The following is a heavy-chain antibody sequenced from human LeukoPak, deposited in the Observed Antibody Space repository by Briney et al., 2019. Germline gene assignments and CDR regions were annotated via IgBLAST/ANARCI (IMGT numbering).Heavy chain of an antibody. J-gene: IGHJ4*02. Sequence: PTETLSLTCTVSGGSVTGGTYYWGWIRQPPGKGLEWIASIYYSGTTFYNASLKSRVTISIDTSKNQFSLRLNSVIAADTAVYYCARQAGAFTPYDSWGQEALVAVSS. D-gene: IGHD6-13*01. CDR2: IYYSGTT. CDR3: ARQAGAFTPYDS. V-gene: IGHV4-39*01. CDR1: GGSVTGGTYY.